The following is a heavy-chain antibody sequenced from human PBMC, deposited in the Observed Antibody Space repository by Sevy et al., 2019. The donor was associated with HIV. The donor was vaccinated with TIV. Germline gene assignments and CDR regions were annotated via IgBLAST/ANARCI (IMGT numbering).Heavy chain of an antibody. CDR2: IDPKSGNT. Sequence: ASVKVSCKASGYPFIAYYIHWVRQAPGEGPEWMGGIDPKSGNTGYSQNIRGRVSMTRDTSMSTAYMELSGLRSDDTGVYYCVRDSLRGFDSWSGYLADYWGQGTLVTVSS. CDR3: VRDSLRGFDSWSGYLADY. J-gene: IGHJ4*02. D-gene: IGHD3-3*01. CDR1: GYPFIAYY. V-gene: IGHV1-2*02.